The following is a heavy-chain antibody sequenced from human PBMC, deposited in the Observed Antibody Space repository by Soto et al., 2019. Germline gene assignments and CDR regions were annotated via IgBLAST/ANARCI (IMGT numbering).Heavy chain of an antibody. V-gene: IGHV3-23*01. D-gene: IGHD2-15*01. CDR2: ISGSGDTT. Sequence: GSLRLSCAASGFTLSTCAMTWVRQAPGKGLEWVLCISGSGDTTYYADSVKGRFTISRDTSKNTVYLQMNSLRVNDTAVYYCAKGHPGGSCYSGLDCWGQGTLVTVSS. CDR3: AKGHPGGSCYSGLDC. CDR1: GFTLSTCA. J-gene: IGHJ4*02.